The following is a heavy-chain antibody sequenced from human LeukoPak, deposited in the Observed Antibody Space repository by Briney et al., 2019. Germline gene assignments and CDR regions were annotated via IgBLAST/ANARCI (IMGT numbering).Heavy chain of an antibody. J-gene: IGHJ4*02. CDR3: ARVERAERKLAAGLGY. CDR1: GGTFSRYA. V-gene: IGHV1-69*01. Sequence: SVKVSCKASGGTFSRYAISWVRQAPGQGLEWMGGLIPIFGTANYAQKFQGRVTITADESTSTAYMELSSLRSEDTAVYYCARVERAERKLAAGLGYWGQGTLVTVSS. D-gene: IGHD6-13*01. CDR2: LIPIFGTA.